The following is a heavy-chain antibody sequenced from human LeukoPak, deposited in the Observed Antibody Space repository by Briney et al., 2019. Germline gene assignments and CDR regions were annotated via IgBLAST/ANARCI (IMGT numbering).Heavy chain of an antibody. J-gene: IGHJ5*02. Sequence: SETLSLTCTVSGYSINSGYYWSWIRQAPGKGLEWIAEINPSGGTNYNPSLRSRVSISLDMSNNQFSLRLTSVTAADTAVYYCARSKVVPGAVRGPWAYDVRTGDYSHGNRSVKRGSCFDPWGQGTLVTVSS. V-gene: IGHV4-34*01. D-gene: IGHD2-2*01. CDR1: GYSINSGYY. CDR2: INPSGGT. CDR3: ARSKVVPGAVRGPWAYDVRTGDYSHGNRSVKRGSCFDP.